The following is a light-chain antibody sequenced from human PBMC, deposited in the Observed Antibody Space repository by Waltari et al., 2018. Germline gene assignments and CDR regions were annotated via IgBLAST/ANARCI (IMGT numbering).Light chain of an antibody. CDR1: GSDIGGYNF. V-gene: IGLV2-8*01. CDR3: SSYAGNNQML. Sequence: QSALTQPPSASGSPGQSITISCAGTGSDIGGYNFVSWYQQHPGKAPKLIIFEVSERPSGVPDRFSASKSGSTASLTVSGLQAEDEAFYYCSSYAGNNQMLFGGGTQVTVL. CDR2: EVS. J-gene: IGLJ2*01.